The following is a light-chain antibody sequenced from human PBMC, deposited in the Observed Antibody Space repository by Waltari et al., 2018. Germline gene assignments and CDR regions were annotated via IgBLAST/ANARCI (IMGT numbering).Light chain of an antibody. CDR1: SSANGSSSL. V-gene: IGLV2-23*02. CDR2: EVS. CDR3: CSYAGANLVI. Sequence: QSALTQPASVSGSPGQSITISCSGTSSANGSSSLVSWYQQHPGKAPKLIIHEVSAWPSGVSDRFSGSKSGNTASLTISGLQTEDEATFYCCSYAGANLVIFGGGTRVTVL. J-gene: IGLJ2*01.